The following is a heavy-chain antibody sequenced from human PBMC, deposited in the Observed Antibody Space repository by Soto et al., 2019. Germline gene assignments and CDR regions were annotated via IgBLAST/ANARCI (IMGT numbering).Heavy chain of an antibody. CDR3: ARGYHYYGSGSYYMG. J-gene: IGHJ4*02. D-gene: IGHD3-10*01. Sequence: PSETLSLTCAVYGGSFSGYYWSWIRQPPGKGLEWIGEINHSGSTNYNPSLKSRVTISVDTSKNQFSLKLSSVTAADTAVYYCARGYHYYGSGSYYMGWGRGTLVTVSS. CDR2: INHSGST. CDR1: GGSFSGYY. V-gene: IGHV4-34*01.